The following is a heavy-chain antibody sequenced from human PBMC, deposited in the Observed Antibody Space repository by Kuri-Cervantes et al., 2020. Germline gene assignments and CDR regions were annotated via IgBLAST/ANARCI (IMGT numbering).Heavy chain of an antibody. CDR1: GFTFSSYS. CDR2: ISSSSSYI. D-gene: IGHD3-10*01. J-gene: IGHJ6*02. CDR3: ARLLRPTMVRGVTIRENYYYYGMDV. Sequence: GESLKISCAASGFTFSSYSMNWVRQAPRKGLEWVSSISSSSSYIYYADSVKGRFTISRDNAKNSLYLQMNSLRAEDTAVYYCARLLRPTMVRGVTIRENYYYYGMDVWGQGTTVTVSS. V-gene: IGHV3-21*01.